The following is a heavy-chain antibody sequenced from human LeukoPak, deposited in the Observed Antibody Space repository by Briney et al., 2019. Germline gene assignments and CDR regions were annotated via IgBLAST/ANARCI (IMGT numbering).Heavy chain of an antibody. CDR1: GFTFSSYG. CDR3: AKDRYSSGCCYFDY. V-gene: IGHV3-30*18. CDR2: ISHDGSNK. Sequence: GGSLRLSCAASGFTFSSYGMHWVRQAPGKGLEWVAVISHDGSNKYYADSVKGRFTISRDNSKNTLYLQMNSLRAEDTAVYYCAKDRYSSGCCYFDYWGQGTLVTASS. J-gene: IGHJ4*02. D-gene: IGHD6-19*01.